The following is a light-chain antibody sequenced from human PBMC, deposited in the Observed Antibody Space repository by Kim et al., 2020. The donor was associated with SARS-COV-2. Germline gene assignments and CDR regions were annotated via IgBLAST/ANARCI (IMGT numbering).Light chain of an antibody. J-gene: IGKJ2*01. V-gene: IGKV3-15*01. Sequence: VSPGERVTLSCRASESVSSNLAWYQQIPGQPPRLLIYGASTRATGVAARFSGSGSGIEFTLTISSLLSEDFAVYYCQQYYHWPPYTFGQGTKLEI. CDR1: ESVSSN. CDR2: GAS. CDR3: QQYYHWPPYT.